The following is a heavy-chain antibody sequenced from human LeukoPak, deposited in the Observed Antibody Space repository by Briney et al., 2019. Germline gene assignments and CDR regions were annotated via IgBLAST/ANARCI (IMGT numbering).Heavy chain of an antibody. CDR1: GGFISSYY. J-gene: IGHJ5*02. D-gene: IGHD3-16*01. CDR2: LSTSGST. Sequence: SHTESLLRTFCGGFISSYYWRWIRQPAGKGLEWIGHLSTSGSTNYNPSLKSRVHMSVDTSKNQFSLKLSSVTAADTAVYYCARAPPGVWVPRGEFNWFDPWGQGTLVTVSS. CDR3: ARAPPGVWVPRGEFNWFDP. V-gene: IGHV4-4*07.